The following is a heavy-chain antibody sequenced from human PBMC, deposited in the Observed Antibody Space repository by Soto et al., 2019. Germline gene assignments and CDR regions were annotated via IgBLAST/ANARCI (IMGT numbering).Heavy chain of an antibody. V-gene: IGHV4-34*01. CDR2: INHSGST. CDR3: ARGRSTPDAFDI. Sequence: LSLTCAVYGGSFSGYYWSWIRQPPGKGLEWIGEINHSGSTNYNPSLKSRVTISVDTSKNQFSLKLSSVTAADTAVYYCARGRSTPDAFDIWGQATMVTVSS. CDR1: GGSFSGYY. J-gene: IGHJ3*02.